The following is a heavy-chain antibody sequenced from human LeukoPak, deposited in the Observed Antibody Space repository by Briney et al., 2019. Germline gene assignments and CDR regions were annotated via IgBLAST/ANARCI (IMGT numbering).Heavy chain of an antibody. CDR2: ISYNGRT. CDR3: ARQDIVATIDY. V-gene: IGHV4-39*01. CDR1: SGSISSSTYY. J-gene: IGHJ4*02. D-gene: IGHD5-12*01. Sequence: SETLSLTCTVSSGSISSSTYYWGWIRQPPGKGLEWIGDISYNGRTHYTPALKSLVTISVDTSKNQFSLKLRFVTASDTAVYYCARQDIVATIDYWGQGTLITVSS.